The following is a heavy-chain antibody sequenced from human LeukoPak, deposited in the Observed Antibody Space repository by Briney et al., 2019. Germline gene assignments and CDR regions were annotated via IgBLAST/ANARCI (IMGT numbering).Heavy chain of an antibody. V-gene: IGHV1-24*01. CDR2: FDPEDGET. CDR1: VYTLTELS. J-gene: IGHJ3*02. Sequence: ASVKVTCKVSVYTLTELSMHWVRQAPGKGLEWMGGFDPEDGETIYAHKFQGRVTMTEDTSTDTAYMELSSLRSEDTAVYYCAKCLRLGELSLDAFDIWGQGTMVTVSS. D-gene: IGHD3-16*02. CDR3: AKCLRLGELSLDAFDI.